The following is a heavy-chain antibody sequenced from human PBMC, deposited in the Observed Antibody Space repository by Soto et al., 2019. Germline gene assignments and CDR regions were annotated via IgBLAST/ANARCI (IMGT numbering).Heavy chain of an antibody. CDR1: GYAFTTYA. D-gene: IGHD1-1*01. CDR3: ARGRYGDY. J-gene: IGHJ4*02. Sequence: QVHLVQSGAEVKKPGAPVKVSCKCSGYAFTTYAITWVRQAPGQGLEWMGWISAHNGNTNYPQKLQGRVTVTRDTSTSPACMEVRGMRCDETGVYFCARGRYGDYWGQGELVTVSS. V-gene: IGHV1-18*01. CDR2: ISAHNGNT.